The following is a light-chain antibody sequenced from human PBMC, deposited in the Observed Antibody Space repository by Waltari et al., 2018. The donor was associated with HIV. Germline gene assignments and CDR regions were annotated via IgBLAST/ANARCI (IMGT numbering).Light chain of an antibody. Sequence: NFILTQPHSVSESPGKTVTISCTRTGGSIGDNSVHWYKLRPGTSPTTVIFEDNRRPSGVPERFSGSIDTSSDSASLTISGLRPDDEADYYCQSYDNDNNQAIFGGGTRLTVL. CDR1: GGSIGDNS. J-gene: IGLJ2*01. CDR3: QSYDNDNNQAI. CDR2: EDN. V-gene: IGLV6-57*01.